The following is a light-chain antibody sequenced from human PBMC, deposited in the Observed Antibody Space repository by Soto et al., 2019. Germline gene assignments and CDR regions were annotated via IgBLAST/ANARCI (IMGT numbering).Light chain of an antibody. J-gene: IGLJ1*01. CDR3: CSYSTSNTHNYV. Sequence: QSVLTQPASVSGSPGQSITVSCTGTSSDIGGYNYVSWYQHHPGKAPQLIIYEVTLRPSGVSDRFSASKSGDTASLTISGLQAGDEADYYCCSYSTSNTHNYVFGTGTKLTVL. CDR2: EVT. V-gene: IGLV2-14*01. CDR1: SSDIGGYNY.